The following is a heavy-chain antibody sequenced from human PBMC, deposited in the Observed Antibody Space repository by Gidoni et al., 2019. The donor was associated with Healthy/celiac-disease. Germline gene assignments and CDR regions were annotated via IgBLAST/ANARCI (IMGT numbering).Heavy chain of an antibody. D-gene: IGHD6-19*01. V-gene: IGHV3-15*01. J-gene: IGHJ4*02. Sequence: EVQLVESGGGLVKPGGSLILSCAASGFTFSNAWMSWVRQAPGKGLEWVGRIKSKTDGGTTDYAAPVKGRFTISRDDSKNTLYLQMNSLKTEDTAVYYCTTESAVAGIVLGTYYFDYWGQGTLVTVSS. CDR2: IKSKTDGGTT. CDR1: GFTFSNAW. CDR3: TTESAVAGIVLGTYYFDY.